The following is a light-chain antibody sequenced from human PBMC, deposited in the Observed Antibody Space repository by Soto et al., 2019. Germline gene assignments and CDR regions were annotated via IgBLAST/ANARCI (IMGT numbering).Light chain of an antibody. CDR3: QSYDCSLGGYV. Sequence: QSVLTQPPSVSEAPGQRVTISCTGSSSNIGAGYEAHWYQQVPGTAPKLLIYENNNRPSGVPDRFAGSKSRTSASLAITGLQAEDEAEYYCQSYDCSLGGYVFGTGTKVTVL. CDR1: SSNIGAGYE. CDR2: ENN. J-gene: IGLJ1*01. V-gene: IGLV1-40*01.